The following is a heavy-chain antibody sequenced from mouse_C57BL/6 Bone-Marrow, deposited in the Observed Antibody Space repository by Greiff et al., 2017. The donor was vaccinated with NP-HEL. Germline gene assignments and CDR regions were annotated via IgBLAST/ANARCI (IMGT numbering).Heavy chain of an antibody. V-gene: IGHV1-69*01. J-gene: IGHJ2*01. CDR3: ARHGSSPFDY. Sequence: QVQLQQPGAELVMPGASVKLSCKASGYTFTSYWMHWVKQRPGQGLEWIGEIDPSDSYTNYNQKFKGKSTLTVDKSSSTAYMQLSSLTSEDSAVYYCARHGSSPFDYWGQGTTLTVSS. CDR1: GYTFTSYW. CDR2: IDPSDSYT. D-gene: IGHD1-1*01.